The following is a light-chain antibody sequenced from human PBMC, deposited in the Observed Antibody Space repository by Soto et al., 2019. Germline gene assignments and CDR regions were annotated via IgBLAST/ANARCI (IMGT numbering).Light chain of an antibody. V-gene: IGLV2-14*01. CDR3: CSYTDIALDVV. Sequence: QSALTQPASVSGSPGQSITISCTGTSSDIGDYDYVSWYQHLPGKAPKLLIFDVTHRPSGVSDRFSCSKSGNTASLTISGVRPEDEADYYCCSYTDIALDVVFGGGTKLTVL. CDR1: SSDIGDYDY. J-gene: IGLJ2*01. CDR2: DVT.